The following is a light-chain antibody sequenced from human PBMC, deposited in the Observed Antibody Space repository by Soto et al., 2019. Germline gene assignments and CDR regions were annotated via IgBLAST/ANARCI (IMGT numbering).Light chain of an antibody. Sequence: EIVMTPSPATLSVSPGERATLSCTASHYIYSNVAWFQQRPGQAPRLLIYRASTRATGTPARFTGSGSGTEFSLTSTSLQSEDFALYYCQQYHNLWTFGQGTKVDIK. J-gene: IGKJ1*01. CDR2: RAS. CDR3: QQYHNLWT. V-gene: IGKV3-15*01. CDR1: HYIYSN.